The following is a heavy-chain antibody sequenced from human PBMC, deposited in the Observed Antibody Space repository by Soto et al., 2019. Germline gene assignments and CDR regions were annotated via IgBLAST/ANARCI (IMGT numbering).Heavy chain of an antibody. V-gene: IGHV4-61*01. Sequence: ASETLSLTCTVSGGSVSSGSYYWSWIRQPPGKGLEWIGYIYKSGSTNYNPSLTSRVTMSVDSSKSQFSLQLSSVTAADTAIYYCARQYCSGGRCFDAFDIWGQGTMVTVSS. CDR1: GGSVSSGSYY. D-gene: IGHD2-15*01. CDR2: IYKSGST. J-gene: IGHJ3*02. CDR3: ARQYCSGGRCFDAFDI.